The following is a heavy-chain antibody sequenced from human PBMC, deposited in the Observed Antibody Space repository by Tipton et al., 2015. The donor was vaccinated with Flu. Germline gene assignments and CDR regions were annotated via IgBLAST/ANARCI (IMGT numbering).Heavy chain of an antibody. CDR1: GGSISSYY. V-gene: IGHV4-59*01. D-gene: IGHD3-9*01. J-gene: IGHJ6*02. CDR2: IYYSGST. CDR3: ARGGYYDILTGYYMNGMDV. Sequence: TLSLTCTVSGGSISSYYWSWIRQPPGKGLEWIGYIYYSGSTNYNPSLKSRVTISVDTSKNQFSLKLSSVTAADTAVYYCARGGYYDILTGYYMNGMDVWGQGTTGTVS.